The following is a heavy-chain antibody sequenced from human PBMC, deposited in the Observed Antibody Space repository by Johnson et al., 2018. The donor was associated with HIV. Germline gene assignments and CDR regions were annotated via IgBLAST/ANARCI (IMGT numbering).Heavy chain of an antibody. Sequence: QVQLVESGGGLVQPGGSLRLSCAASGFTFSSYAMSWVRQAPGKGLEWVAVISYDGSNKYYADSVKGRFTISRDNSKNTLYLQMNSLRAEDTAVYYCAKVGLYSGYEYDAFDIWGQGTMVTVSS. V-gene: IGHV3-30-3*01. CDR1: GFTFSSYA. D-gene: IGHD5-12*01. CDR3: AKVGLYSGYEYDAFDI. J-gene: IGHJ3*02. CDR2: ISYDGSNK.